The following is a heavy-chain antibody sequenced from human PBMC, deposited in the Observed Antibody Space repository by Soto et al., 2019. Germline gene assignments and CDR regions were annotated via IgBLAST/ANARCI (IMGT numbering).Heavy chain of an antibody. CDR2: ISSSSSYI. J-gene: IGHJ6*02. CDR3: ARVGGIFGGINATFYGMDV. CDR1: GFTFSSYS. V-gene: IGHV3-21*01. D-gene: IGHD3-3*01. Sequence: PGGSLRLSCAASGFTFSSYSMNWVRQAPGKGLEWVSSISSSSSYIYYADSVKGRFTISRDNAKNSLYLQMNRLRAEDTAVYYCARVGGIFGGINATFYGMDVWGQGTTVTVSS.